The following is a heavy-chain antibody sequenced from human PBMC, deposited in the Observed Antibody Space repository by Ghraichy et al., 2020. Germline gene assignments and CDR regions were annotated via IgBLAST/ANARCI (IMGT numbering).Heavy chain of an antibody. Sequence: GGSLRLSCAASGFTFSSYAMSWVRQAPGKGLEWVSAISGSGGSTYYADSVKGRFTISRDNSKNTLYLQMNSLRAEDTAVYYCAKGRAHTIFGVVPTIFDYWGQGTLVTVSS. CDR2: ISGSGGST. J-gene: IGHJ4*02. D-gene: IGHD3-3*01. CDR3: AKGRAHTIFGVVPTIFDY. CDR1: GFTFSSYA. V-gene: IGHV3-23*01.